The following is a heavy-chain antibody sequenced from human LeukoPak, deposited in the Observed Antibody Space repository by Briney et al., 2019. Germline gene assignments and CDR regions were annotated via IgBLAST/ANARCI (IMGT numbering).Heavy chain of an antibody. D-gene: IGHD3-9*01. V-gene: IGHV4-30-2*01. CDR3: ARVNLYFDWYHPLDY. Sequence: SQTLSLTCAVSGGSISSGGYSGSWIRQPPGKGLEWIGYIYHSGSTYYNPSLKSRVTISVDRSKNQFSLKLSSVTAADTAVYYCARVNLYFDWYHPLDYWGQGTLVTVSS. J-gene: IGHJ4*02. CDR2: IYHSGST. CDR1: GGSISSGGYS.